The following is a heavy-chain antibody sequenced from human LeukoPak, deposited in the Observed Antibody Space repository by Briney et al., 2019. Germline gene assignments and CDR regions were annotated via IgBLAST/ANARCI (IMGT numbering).Heavy chain of an antibody. CDR1: GGSISGSY. V-gene: IGHV4-4*07. CDR2: IYTSGNT. J-gene: IGHJ4*02. CDR3: ARLPHPNAGIEYYFDY. D-gene: IGHD1-14*01. Sequence: SETLSLTCTVSGGSISGSYWSWIRQPAGEGLEWIGHIYTSGNTNYNPSLKSRVTMSVDTSKNRFSLKLRSVTAADTAVYYCARLPHPNAGIEYYFDYWGQGTLVTVSS.